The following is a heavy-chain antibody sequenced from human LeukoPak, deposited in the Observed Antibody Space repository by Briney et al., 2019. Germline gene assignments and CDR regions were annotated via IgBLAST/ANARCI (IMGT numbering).Heavy chain of an antibody. CDR1: GYSFTRYW. D-gene: IGHD3-22*01. V-gene: IGHV5-10-1*01. Sequence: GESLKISCQGSGYSFTRYWITWVRQMPGKGLEWMGKIDPSDSYTNYSPSFQGHVTISADNSINTASLQWSRLKASDTAMYYCARHMSPYYYYDSSGYYWDYWGQGTLVTVSS. CDR2: IDPSDSYT. CDR3: ARHMSPYYYYDSSGYYWDY. J-gene: IGHJ4*02.